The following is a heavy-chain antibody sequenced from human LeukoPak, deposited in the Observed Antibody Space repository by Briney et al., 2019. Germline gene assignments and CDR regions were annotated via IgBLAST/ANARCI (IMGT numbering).Heavy chain of an antibody. D-gene: IGHD3-10*01. J-gene: IGHJ5*02. CDR2: ISRGNDDT. Sequence: ASVKVSCKASGYTFIDYAIHWVRQAPGQSLEWVGWISRGNDDTKYSQKFQGRVTITKDTSASTVYTELSSLRSEDTAVYYCARDWAPGSSPLDPWGQGTLVTVSS. V-gene: IGHV1-3*01. CDR3: ARDWAPGSSPLDP. CDR1: GYTFIDYA.